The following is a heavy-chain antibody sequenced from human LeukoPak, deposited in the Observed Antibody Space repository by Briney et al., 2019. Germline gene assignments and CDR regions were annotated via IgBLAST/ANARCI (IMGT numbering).Heavy chain of an antibody. V-gene: IGHV3-74*01. CDR3: ARGYGYGNDY. Sequence: GGSLRLSCAASGFTFSSYWMYWVRQPPGKGLGWVSQINGDGSSTSYADSVKGRFTISRDNAKSTLYLQMNSLRAEDTAVYSCARGYGYGNDYWGQGTLVTVSS. CDR1: GFTFSSYW. J-gene: IGHJ4*02. CDR2: INGDGSST. D-gene: IGHD5-18*01.